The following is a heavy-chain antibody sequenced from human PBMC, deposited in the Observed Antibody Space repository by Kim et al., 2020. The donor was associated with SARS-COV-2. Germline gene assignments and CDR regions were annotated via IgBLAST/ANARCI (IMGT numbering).Heavy chain of an antibody. V-gene: IGHV3-7*03. CDR1: GFTFSSSW. J-gene: IGHJ4*02. D-gene: IGHD1-1*01. CDR2: INPDGSER. Sequence: GGSLRLSGVVSGFTFSSSWMTWVRQAPGKGLEWVATINPDGSERNYVDSVKGRFAISRDNAKNLLYLQMNSLRIEDTAVYYCPRDLNWDAQGWGQGTLV. CDR3: PRDLNWDAQG.